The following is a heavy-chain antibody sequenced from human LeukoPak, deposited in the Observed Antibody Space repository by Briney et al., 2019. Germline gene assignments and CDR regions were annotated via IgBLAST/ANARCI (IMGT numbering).Heavy chain of an antibody. CDR2: INPSGGYT. V-gene: IGHV1-46*01. CDR1: GYTFTSYY. CDR3: ARARYDFWSGYPKHFDY. D-gene: IGHD3-3*01. J-gene: IGHJ4*02. Sequence: GASVKSSCKASGYTFTSYYIHWVREAPGQGLEWMGIINPSGGYTNYAQKFQGRVTLTRDMSTSTAYMELSRLRSDDTAVYYCARARYDFWSGYPKHFDYWGQGTLVTVSS.